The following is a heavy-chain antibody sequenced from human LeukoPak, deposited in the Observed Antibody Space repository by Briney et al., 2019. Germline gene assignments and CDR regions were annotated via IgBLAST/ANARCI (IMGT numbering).Heavy chain of an antibody. CDR3: ARVSILNLGELSEAFDM. CDR1: GFTFSSYW. Sequence: GGSLRLSCAASGFTFSSYWMSWVRQAPGKGLEWVANIKQDGSEKYFVDSLKGRFTISRDNAKNSLYLQMNSLRAEDAAVYFCARVSILNLGELSEAFDMWGQGTMVTVSS. D-gene: IGHD3-16*02. CDR2: IKQDGSEK. J-gene: IGHJ3*02. V-gene: IGHV3-7*05.